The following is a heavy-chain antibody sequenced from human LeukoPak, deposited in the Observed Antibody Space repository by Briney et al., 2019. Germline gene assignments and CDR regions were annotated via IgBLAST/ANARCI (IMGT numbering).Heavy chain of an antibody. CDR2: IRSKANSYAT. Sequence: GGSLRLSCAGSGFTFSGSALHWVRQASGKGLEWVGRIRSKANSYATAYAASVKGRFTISRDDSKNTAYLQMNSLKTEDTAVYYCSSLFYDSSGYYSRWGQGTLVTVSS. D-gene: IGHD3-22*01. J-gene: IGHJ4*02. CDR3: SSLFYDSSGYYSR. CDR1: GFTFSGSA. V-gene: IGHV3-73*01.